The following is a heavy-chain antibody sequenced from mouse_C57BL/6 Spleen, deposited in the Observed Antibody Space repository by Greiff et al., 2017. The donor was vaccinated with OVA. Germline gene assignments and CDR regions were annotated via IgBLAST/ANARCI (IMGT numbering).Heavy chain of an antibody. Sequence: QVQLQQPGAELVRPGSSVKLSCKASGYTFTSYWMHWVKQRPIQGLEWIGNIDPSDSETHYNQKFKDKATVTVDKSASTAYMQLSSLTSEDSAVYYCSRDGYYVSSWFAYWGQGTLVTVSA. D-gene: IGHD2-3*01. J-gene: IGHJ3*01. CDR3: SRDGYYVSSWFAY. V-gene: IGHV1-52*01. CDR1: GYTFTSYW. CDR2: IDPSDSET.